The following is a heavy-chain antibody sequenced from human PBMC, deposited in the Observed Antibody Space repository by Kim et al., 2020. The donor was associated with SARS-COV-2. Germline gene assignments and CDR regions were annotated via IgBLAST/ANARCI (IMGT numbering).Heavy chain of an antibody. CDR2: K. D-gene: IGHD1-26*01. J-gene: IGHJ4*02. Sequence: KYYANSVKGRFTTSRDDSKKTLYVQMDSLTVEDMAVYYCARGGGGFLDYWGQGILVTVSS. CDR3: ARGGGGFLDY. V-gene: IGHV3-64*01.